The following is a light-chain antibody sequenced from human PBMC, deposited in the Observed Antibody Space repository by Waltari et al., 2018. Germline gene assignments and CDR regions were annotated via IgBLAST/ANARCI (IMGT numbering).Light chain of an antibody. CDR2: GAS. CDR1: QSVSRA. Sequence: CRASQSVSRALAWYEQKPGQAPRRLSYGASTRATGIPDRFSGSGSGTDFSLTISRLEPDDFAVYYCQHYLRLPVTFGQGTTVEI. J-gene: IGKJ1*01. CDR3: QHYLRLPVT. V-gene: IGKV3-20*01.